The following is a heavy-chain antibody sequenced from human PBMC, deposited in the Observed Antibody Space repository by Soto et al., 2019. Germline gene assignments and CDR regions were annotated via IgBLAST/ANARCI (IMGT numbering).Heavy chain of an antibody. CDR1: GGSIGSSSYY. CDR3: ARPTFYTAMVPD. D-gene: IGHD5-18*01. Sequence: SETLSLTCTVSGGSIGSSSYYWGWIRQPPGKGLEWIGSIYYSGSTYYNPSLKSRVTISVDTSKNQFSLKLSSVTAADAAVYYCARPTFYTAMVPDCGQGTLVTVSS. J-gene: IGHJ4*02. V-gene: IGHV4-39*01. CDR2: IYYSGST.